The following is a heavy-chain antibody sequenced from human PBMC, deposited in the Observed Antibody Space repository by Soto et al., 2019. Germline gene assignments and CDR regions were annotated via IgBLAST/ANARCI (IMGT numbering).Heavy chain of an antibody. V-gene: IGHV3-73*01. CDR2: IRSRANLYAT. CDR3: TRLEDSSPYDDVYYYYDYYMDV. J-gene: IGHJ6*03. D-gene: IGHD6-6*01. Sequence: EVQLVESGGGLVQPGGSLKLSCAASGFTFSGSGIHWVRQASGKGLEWVRHIRSRANLYATAYAASVKGRFTISRDDSKNTTYLQMNSLKSEDTAVYYCTRLEDSSPYDDVYYYYDYYMDVWGKGTTVTVSS. CDR1: GFTFSGSG.